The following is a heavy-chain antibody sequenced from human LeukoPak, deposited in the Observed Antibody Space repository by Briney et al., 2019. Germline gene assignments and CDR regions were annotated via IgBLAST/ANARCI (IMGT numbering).Heavy chain of an antibody. J-gene: IGHJ4*02. Sequence: GGSLRLSCAASGFTVSSNYMSWVRQAPGKGLEWVSVIYSGGSTYYADSVKGRFTISRDNSKNTLYLQMNSLRAEDTAVYYCAKWDTYYDSSGYYFYWGQGTLVTVSS. D-gene: IGHD3-22*01. V-gene: IGHV3-66*01. CDR2: IYSGGST. CDR3: AKWDTYYDSSGYYFY. CDR1: GFTVSSNY.